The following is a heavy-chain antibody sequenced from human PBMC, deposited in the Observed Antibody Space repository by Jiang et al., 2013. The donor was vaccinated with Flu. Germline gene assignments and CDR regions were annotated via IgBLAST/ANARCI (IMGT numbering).Heavy chain of an antibody. D-gene: IGHD3-3*01. CDR2: LNPNSGNT. CDR1: GGSFSTYP. J-gene: IGHJ5*01. Sequence: SGAEVKKSGSSVKVSCKTSGGSFSTYPIYWVRQAPGQGLEWMGWLNPNSGNTGYAQKFQGRVTLTRNTSISTAYMELSSLRSDDTAVYYCARARSMEFLLRLNWLDSWGQGTLVTVSS. CDR3: ARARSMEFLLRLNWLDS. V-gene: IGHV1-8*02.